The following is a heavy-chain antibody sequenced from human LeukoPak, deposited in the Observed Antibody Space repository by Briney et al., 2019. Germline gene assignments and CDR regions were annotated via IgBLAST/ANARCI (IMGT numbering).Heavy chain of an antibody. Sequence: SETLSLTCTVSGGSISSYYWSWIRQPPGKGLDWIGYIYYSGSTNYNPSLKSRVTISVDTSKNQFSLNLSSVTAADTAVYYCARYSSGWRSFDIWGQGTMVTVSS. CDR2: IYYSGST. D-gene: IGHD6-19*01. J-gene: IGHJ3*02. V-gene: IGHV4-59*01. CDR3: ARYSSGWRSFDI. CDR1: GGSISSYY.